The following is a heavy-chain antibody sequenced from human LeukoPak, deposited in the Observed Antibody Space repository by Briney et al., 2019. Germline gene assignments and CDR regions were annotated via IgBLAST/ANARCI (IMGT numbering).Heavy chain of an antibody. CDR2: IWYDGSNK. D-gene: IGHD5-12*01. CDR3: AKDPYRWLGYGTDV. J-gene: IGHJ6*02. V-gene: IGHV3-33*06. Sequence: HPGRSLRLSCAASGFTFSTYGMHWVRQAPGKGLEWVAVIWYDGSNKYYADSVKGRFTISRDNSKNTLYLQMNSLRAEDTAVYYCAKDPYRWLGYGTDVWGQGTTVTVSS. CDR1: GFTFSTYG.